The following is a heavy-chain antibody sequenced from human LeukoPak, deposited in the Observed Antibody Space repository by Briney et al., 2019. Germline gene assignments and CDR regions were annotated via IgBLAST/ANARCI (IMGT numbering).Heavy chain of an antibody. CDR3: ARRSNKGPYSYITNDY. CDR1: GASISNPDCY. J-gene: IGHJ4*02. V-gene: IGHV4-39*01. CDR2: VDYSGGT. D-gene: IGHD5-18*01. Sequence: SETLSLTCTVSGASISNPDCYWGWIRQPPGKGLEWIGSVDYSGGTYYNPSLNGRVTIAVDTSSDQVSLNLNSVTAADTAVYYCARRSNKGPYSYITNDYWGQGTLVTVSS.